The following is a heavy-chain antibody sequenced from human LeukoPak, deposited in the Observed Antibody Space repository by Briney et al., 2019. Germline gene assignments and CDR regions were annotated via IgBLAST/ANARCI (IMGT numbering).Heavy chain of an antibody. CDR1: GYIFTTYY. Sequence: ASVKVSCKASGYIFTTYYMHWLRQAPGQGPEWMGIINPRGGSTDYAQKFQGRVTMTSDTSTSTVYMELKSLRSEDTAVYFCARGEMATIFLWGQGSLVTVSS. J-gene: IGHJ4*02. V-gene: IGHV1-46*01. CDR3: ARGEMATIFL. D-gene: IGHD5-24*01. CDR2: INPRGGST.